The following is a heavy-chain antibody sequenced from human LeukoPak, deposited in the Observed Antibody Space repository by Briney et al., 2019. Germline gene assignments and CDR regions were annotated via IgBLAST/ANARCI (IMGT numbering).Heavy chain of an antibody. D-gene: IGHD6-13*01. J-gene: IGHJ5*02. Sequence: KPSETLSLTCTVSGGSISSYYWSWIRQPPGKGLEWIGYIYYSGSTNYNPSLKSRVTISVDTSKNQFSLKLCSVTAADTAVYYCARSGQQLSPATWFDPWGQGTLVTVSS. V-gene: IGHV4-59*01. CDR3: ARSGQQLSPATWFDP. CDR1: GGSISSYY. CDR2: IYYSGST.